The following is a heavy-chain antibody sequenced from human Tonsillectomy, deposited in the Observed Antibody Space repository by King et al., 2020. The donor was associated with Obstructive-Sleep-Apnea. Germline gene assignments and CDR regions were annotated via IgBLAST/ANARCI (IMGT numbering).Heavy chain of an antibody. V-gene: IGHV4-34*01. Sequence: VQLQQWGAGQLKPSETLSLNCAVSGGSFSGYYWSWIRQPPGKGMEWIGEVNHRGSTNSNSSLKGRLTMSVDTSQNQFSLNLCSVTAADTAVYYCARGGWQFISQTYYNFDHWGQGTLVTVSS. CDR3: ARGGWQFISQTYYNFDH. D-gene: IGHD1-26*01. CDR2: VNHRGST. J-gene: IGHJ4*02. CDR1: GGSFSGYY.